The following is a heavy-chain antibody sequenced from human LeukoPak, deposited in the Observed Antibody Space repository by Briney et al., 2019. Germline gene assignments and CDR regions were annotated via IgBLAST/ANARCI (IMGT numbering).Heavy chain of an antibody. D-gene: IGHD3-16*02. Sequence: GASVKVSCKASGYTFTGYYLHWVRQAPGQGLEWMGWINPNSGGTNYAQKFQGRVTMTRDTSISTAYMELSSLRSDDTAVYYCARKVITSGGVITYNWFDPWGQGTLVTVST. CDR3: ARKVITSGGVITYNWFDP. V-gene: IGHV1-2*02. CDR1: GYTFTGYY. CDR2: INPNSGGT. J-gene: IGHJ5*02.